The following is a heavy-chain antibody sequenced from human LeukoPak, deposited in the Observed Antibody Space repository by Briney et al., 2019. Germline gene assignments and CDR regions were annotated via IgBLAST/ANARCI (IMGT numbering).Heavy chain of an antibody. V-gene: IGHV1-69*06. CDR2: IIPIFDTA. D-gene: IGHD1/OR15-1a*01. CDR1: GGTFSSYA. Sequence: GASVKVSCKASGGTFSSYAISWVRQAPGQGLEWMGGIIPIFDTANYAQKFQGRVTITADKSTSTAYMELSSLRSEDTAVYCCARGLEHGNYYYYMDVWGKGTTVTVSS. J-gene: IGHJ6*03. CDR3: ARGLEHGNYYYYMDV.